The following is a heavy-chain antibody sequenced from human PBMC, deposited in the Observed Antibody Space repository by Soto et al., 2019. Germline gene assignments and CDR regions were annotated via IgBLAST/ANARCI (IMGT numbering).Heavy chain of an antibody. Sequence: PGGSLRLSCAASGFTFSSYSMNWVRQAPGKGLEWVSYISSSSSTIYYADSVKGRFTISRDNAKNSLYLQMNSLRAEDTAAYYCARDSGYSYGPLDYWGQGTLVTVSS. V-gene: IGHV3-48*01. J-gene: IGHJ4*02. D-gene: IGHD5-18*01. CDR3: ARDSGYSYGPLDY. CDR2: ISSSSSTI. CDR1: GFTFSSYS.